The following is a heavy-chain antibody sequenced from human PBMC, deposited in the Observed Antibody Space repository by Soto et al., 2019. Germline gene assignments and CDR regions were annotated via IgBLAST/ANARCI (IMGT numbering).Heavy chain of an antibody. CDR1: GGSINSDDSY. V-gene: IGHV4-30-4*01. Sequence: LSLTCTVSGGSINSDDSYWSWLRQPPGRGLEWIGYIYDSETTYYNPSLKSRVTISVATSKNQFSLKLNSVTAADTAVYYCARDRQSEIVAMLASTRMDVWGQGSTVTVSS. D-gene: IGHD5-12*01. J-gene: IGHJ6*02. CDR3: ARDRQSEIVAMLASTRMDV. CDR2: IYDSETT.